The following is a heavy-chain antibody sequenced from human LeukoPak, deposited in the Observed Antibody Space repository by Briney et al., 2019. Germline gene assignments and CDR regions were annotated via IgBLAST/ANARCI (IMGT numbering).Heavy chain of an antibody. CDR2: MNPNSGNT. J-gene: IGHJ3*02. V-gene: IGHV1-8*02. Sequence: ASVKVSCKPSGYTFIAYYIHLVRQAPGQGLEWMGWMNPNSGNTGYAQKFQGRVTMTRNTSISTAYMELSSLRSEDTAVYYCARGRRLLWFGELSNAFDIWGQGTMVTVSS. CDR3: ARGRRLLWFGELSNAFDI. CDR1: GYTFIAYY. D-gene: IGHD3-10*01.